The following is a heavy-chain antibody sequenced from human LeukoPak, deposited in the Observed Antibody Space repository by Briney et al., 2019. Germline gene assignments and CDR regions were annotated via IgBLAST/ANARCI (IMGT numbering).Heavy chain of an antibody. J-gene: IGHJ4*02. Sequence: PGGSLRLSCAASGFTFSDYAMSWVRQAPGKGLEWVSAISGSGGSTYYADSVKGRFTISRDNSKNTLYLQMNSLRAEDTAVYYCAKDGDDSSGYYWEYFDYWGQGTLVTVSS. CDR1: GFTFSDYA. V-gene: IGHV3-23*01. CDR2: ISGSGGST. D-gene: IGHD3-22*01. CDR3: AKDGDDSSGYYWEYFDY.